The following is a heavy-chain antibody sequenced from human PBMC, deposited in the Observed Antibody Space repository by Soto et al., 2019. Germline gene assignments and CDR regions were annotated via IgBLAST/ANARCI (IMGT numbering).Heavy chain of an antibody. J-gene: IGHJ3*02. V-gene: IGHV1-18*01. CDR2: ISAYNGNT. CDR1: GYTFTSYG. Sequence: ASVKVSCKASGYTFTSYGISWVRQAPGQGLEWMGWISAYNGNTNYAQKLQGRVTMTTDTSTSTAYMELRSLRSDDTAVYYCARDGTTGTTGVVENDAFDIWGQGTMVTVS. D-gene: IGHD1-1*01. CDR3: ARDGTTGTTGVVENDAFDI.